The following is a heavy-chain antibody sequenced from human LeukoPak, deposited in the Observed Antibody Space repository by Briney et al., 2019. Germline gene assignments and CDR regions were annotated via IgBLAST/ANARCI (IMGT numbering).Heavy chain of an antibody. V-gene: IGHV3-7*01. D-gene: IGHD6-19*01. CDR3: ARAKWLLYFDY. Sequence: GGSLRLSCAASGFTFSSYWMSWVRQAPGKGLEWVANIKQDGSEKYYVDSVKGRFTISRDNAKNPLYLQMNSLSAEDTAVYYCARAKWLLYFDYWGQGTLVTVSS. CDR2: IKQDGSEK. CDR1: GFTFSSYW. J-gene: IGHJ4*02.